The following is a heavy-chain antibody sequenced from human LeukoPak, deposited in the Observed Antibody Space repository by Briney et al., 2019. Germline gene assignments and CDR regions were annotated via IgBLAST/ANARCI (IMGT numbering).Heavy chain of an antibody. CDR1: GGSISSGDYY. CDR2: IYYSGST. D-gene: IGHD3-3*01. J-gene: IGHJ4*02. CDR3: ARGKGYDFWSGLNYFDY. V-gene: IGHV4-30-4*08. Sequence: SQTLSLTCTVSGGSISSGDYYWSWIRQPPGKGLEWIGYIYYSGSTYYNPSLKSRVTISVDTSKNQFSPKLSSVTAADTAVYYCARGKGYDFWSGLNYFDYWGQGTLVTVSS.